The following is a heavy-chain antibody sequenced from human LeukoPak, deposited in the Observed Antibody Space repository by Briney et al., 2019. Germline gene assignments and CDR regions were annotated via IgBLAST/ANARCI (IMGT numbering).Heavy chain of an antibody. CDR3: ARGAVAVGIDC. CDR2: IYYSGST. V-gene: IGHV4-59*01. J-gene: IGHJ4*02. Sequence: SETLSLACTVSGGSISSYYCGWIRPPPGKGLEWIGYIYYSGSTNYNPSLKSRVTIPVDTSKNQFSLNLSSEAAADTAVYYCARGAVAVGIDCWGQGTLVTVSS. CDR1: GGSISSYY. D-gene: IGHD6-19*01.